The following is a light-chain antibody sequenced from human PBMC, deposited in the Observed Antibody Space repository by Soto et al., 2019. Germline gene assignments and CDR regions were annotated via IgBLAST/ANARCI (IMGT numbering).Light chain of an antibody. CDR3: SSYTSSNPYV. V-gene: IGLV2-18*02. CDR1: SSDVGGSNR. CDR2: EVS. Sequence: LTHPASVTGSPVRGRPISCTKTSSDVGGSNRVSWYQQPPGTAPKLVIYEVSNRPSGVPERFSGSKSGNTASLTISGLQAEDEADYYCSSYTSSNPYVFGTGTKVTAL. J-gene: IGLJ1*01.